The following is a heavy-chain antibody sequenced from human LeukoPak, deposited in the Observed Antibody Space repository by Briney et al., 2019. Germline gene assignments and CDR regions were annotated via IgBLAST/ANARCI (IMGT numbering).Heavy chain of an antibody. CDR3: ARASGELRFLEWLFYFDY. CDR2: INTNTGNP. J-gene: IGHJ4*02. Sequence: ASVKVSCKASGYTFTSYGMNWVRQAPGQGLEWMGWINTNTGNPTYAQGFTGRFVFSLDTSVSTAYLQISSLKAEDTAVYYCARASGELRFLEWLFYFDYWGQGTLVTVSS. V-gene: IGHV7-4-1*02. CDR1: GYTFTSYG. D-gene: IGHD3-3*01.